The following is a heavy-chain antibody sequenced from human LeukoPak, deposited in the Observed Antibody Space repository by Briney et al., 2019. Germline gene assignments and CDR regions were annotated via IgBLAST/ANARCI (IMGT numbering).Heavy chain of an antibody. J-gene: IGHJ3*01. CDR3: ARGDFGRYAFDF. CDR1: GLTFSNYY. CDR2: INTIGTTI. D-gene: IGHD2/OR15-2a*01. V-gene: IGHV3-11*01. Sequence: PGGSLRLSCAASGLTFSNYYMSWIRQAPGKGLEWVSYINTIGTTIYYADSLKGRFTISRDNAKNSLSLQMDSLRAEDTAVYYCARGDFGRYAFDFWGQGTMVTVSS.